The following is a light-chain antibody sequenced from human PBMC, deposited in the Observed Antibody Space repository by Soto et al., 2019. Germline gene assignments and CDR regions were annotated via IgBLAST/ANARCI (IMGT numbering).Light chain of an antibody. J-gene: IGKJ1*01. CDR3: QQYNNWPRT. CDR1: QSVSSN. V-gene: IGKV3-15*01. Sequence: EIVMTQSPATLSVSPGERATLSCRASQSVSSNLAWYQQKPGQAPRLLIYGASTGATGIPARFSGSGSGAEFTLTISSLQSEDCAIDYCQQYNNWPRTFGQGTKVEIK. CDR2: GAS.